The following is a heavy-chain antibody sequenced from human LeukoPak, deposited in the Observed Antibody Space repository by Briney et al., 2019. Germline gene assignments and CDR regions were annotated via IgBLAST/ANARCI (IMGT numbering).Heavy chain of an antibody. Sequence: GGSLRLSCTTSGFTFGDYAMSWFRQAPGQGLEWVGFIANKAYGETTQYAASVSGRFTISRDDSKSIAYLQMNSLKTEDTAVYYCARGGVDHYGSGTYYLMYYFDHWGQGALVTVSS. CDR1: GFTFGDYA. V-gene: IGHV3-49*03. D-gene: IGHD3-10*01. CDR3: ARGGVDHYGSGTYYLMYYFDH. J-gene: IGHJ4*02. CDR2: IANKAYGETT.